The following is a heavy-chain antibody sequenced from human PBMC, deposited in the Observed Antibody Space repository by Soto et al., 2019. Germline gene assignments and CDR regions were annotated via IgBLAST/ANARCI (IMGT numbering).Heavy chain of an antibody. Sequence: GGSLRLSCAASGFTFSSYTMHWVRQTPGKGLEWVAVISHDGSDKYYADSVKGRFTISRDNAKNTLYLQMNSLRAEDTAVYYCARGNRGLLYWGQGTLVTVSS. V-gene: IGHV3-30*04. CDR2: ISHDGSDK. D-gene: IGHD3-10*01. CDR1: GFTFSSYT. CDR3: ARGNRGLLY. J-gene: IGHJ4*02.